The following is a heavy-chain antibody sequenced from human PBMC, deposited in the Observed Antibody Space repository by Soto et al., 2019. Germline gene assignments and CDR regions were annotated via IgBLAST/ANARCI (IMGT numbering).Heavy chain of an antibody. CDR1: GGSVSSGDYY. CDR3: ARIPVDTAMNYWLDP. J-gene: IGHJ5*02. CDR2: IYYSGNT. Sequence: SETLSLTCTVSGGSVSSGDYYWSWIRQPPGKGLEWIGYIYYSGNTNYNHSLKSRVIISVDTSKNLFSLKLTSVTAADPAVYYCARIPVDTAMNYWLDPWGQGPLVTVCS. V-gene: IGHV4-61*08. D-gene: IGHD5-18*01.